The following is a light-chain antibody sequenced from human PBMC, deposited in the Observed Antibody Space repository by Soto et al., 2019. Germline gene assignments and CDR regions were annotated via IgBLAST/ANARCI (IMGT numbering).Light chain of an antibody. J-gene: IGKJ4*01. Sequence: DIVVTQSPATLSLSPGARATLSCSASQSVSSYLDWYQQKPGQAPRLLIYDTSNRATGIPARFSGSGSGTDFTLTISSLQSEDFAVYYCQQYNDWPLTFGGGTKVDIK. CDR1: QSVSSY. V-gene: IGKV3D-15*01. CDR3: QQYNDWPLT. CDR2: DTS.